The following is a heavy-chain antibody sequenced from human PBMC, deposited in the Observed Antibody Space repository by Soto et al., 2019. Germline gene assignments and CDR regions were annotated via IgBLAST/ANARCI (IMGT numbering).Heavy chain of an antibody. V-gene: IGHV6-1*01. Sequence: QVQLQQSGPVLVNPSQTLSLTGAISGHIVSSNSAAWNWIRRSPSGRIEWLTRTYYRSSWYNDYAGSVRSRISITPDTSKKPFSLHLNSVLPEDTAVYYSVGTPSLQWYYMDVWCKGTTVPVSS. CDR2: TYYRSSWYN. CDR1: GHIVSSNSAA. J-gene: IGHJ6*03. D-gene: IGHD1-7*01. CDR3: VGTPSLQWYYMDV.